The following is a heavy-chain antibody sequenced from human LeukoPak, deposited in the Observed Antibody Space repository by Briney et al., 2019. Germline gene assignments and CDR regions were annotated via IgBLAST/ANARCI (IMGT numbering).Heavy chain of an antibody. Sequence: PGGSLRLSCAASGFTFSSYAMSWVREAPARGLEWVSSLRGNGDTFYADSVKGRFTLSRDDSRNTVYLQLNKLRVEDTAVYYCANASWVSNADAVLWGQGTVVTVSS. CDR3: ANASWVSNADAVL. CDR1: GFTFSSYA. D-gene: IGHD1-1*01. CDR2: LRGNGDT. V-gene: IGHV3-23*01. J-gene: IGHJ4*02.